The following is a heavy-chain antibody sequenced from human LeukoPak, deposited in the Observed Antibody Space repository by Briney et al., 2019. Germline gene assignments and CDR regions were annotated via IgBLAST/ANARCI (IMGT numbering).Heavy chain of an antibody. Sequence: GGSLRLSCAASGFTFSSYAMSWVRQAPGKGLEWVSAISGSGGSTNYADPVKGRFTISRDSAKNSLALQMHSLRAEDTAVYYCTGGSDKVLSGEYYYYMDVWGTGTTVTVSS. V-gene: IGHV3-23*01. CDR1: GFTFSSYA. D-gene: IGHD2/OR15-2a*01. CDR2: ISGSGGST. J-gene: IGHJ6*03. CDR3: TGGSDKVLSGEYYYYMDV.